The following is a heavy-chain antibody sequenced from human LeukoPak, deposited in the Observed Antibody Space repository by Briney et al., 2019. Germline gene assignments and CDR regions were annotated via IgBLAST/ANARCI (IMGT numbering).Heavy chain of an antibody. CDR2: INHSGST. CDR1: GGSFSGYY. J-gene: IGHJ4*02. V-gene: IGHV4-34*01. CDR3: ARGRGILWFGESTFGY. Sequence: SETLSLTCAVYGGSFSGYYWSWIRQPPGKGLEWIGEINHSGSTNYNPSLKSRVTISVDTSKNQLSLKLSSVTAADTAVYYCARGRGILWFGESTFGYWGQGTLVTVSS. D-gene: IGHD3-10*01.